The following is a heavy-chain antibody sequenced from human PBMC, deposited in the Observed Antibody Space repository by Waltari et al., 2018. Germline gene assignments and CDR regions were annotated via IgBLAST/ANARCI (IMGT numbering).Heavy chain of an antibody. CDR3: ARDRGRGLYLDS. J-gene: IGHJ4*02. D-gene: IGHD2-15*01. V-gene: IGHV4-4*02. CDR2: VHRSGRT. Sequence: MSSNSFWSWVRQSPGKGLEWIGQVHRSGRTNYNPSLASRVTISIDMSNSQFSLRVPSPTAADTAMYYCARDRGRGLYLDSWSQGTLVTVSP. CDR1: MSSNSF.